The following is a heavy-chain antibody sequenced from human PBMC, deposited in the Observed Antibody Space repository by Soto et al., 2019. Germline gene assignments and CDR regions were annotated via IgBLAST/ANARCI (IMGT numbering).Heavy chain of an antibody. D-gene: IGHD3-3*01. CDR3: ARGIFGVVITPYFDY. V-gene: IGHV3-13*01. CDR2: IGTAGDT. Sequence: GGSLRLSCAASGFTFSSYDMHWVRQATGKGLEWVSAIGTAGDTYYPGSVKGRFTISRENAKNSLYLQMNSLRAGDTAVYYCARGIFGVVITPYFDYWGQGTLVTVSS. J-gene: IGHJ4*02. CDR1: GFTFSSYD.